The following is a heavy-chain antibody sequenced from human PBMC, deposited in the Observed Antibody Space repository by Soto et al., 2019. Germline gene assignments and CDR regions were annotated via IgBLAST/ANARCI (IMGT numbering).Heavy chain of an antibody. CDR3: ATESRDGFNSPFDS. CDR1: GGSISSGAYY. J-gene: IGHJ4*02. Sequence: QVQLQESGPGLVKPSQTLSLTCTVSGGSISSGAYYWGWIRQHPGKGLEWIGYIYYSGSTSYNPSLKSRVTISVDTTKNQFSLKLSSMTAADTAVYYCATESRDGFNSPFDSWGQGTLVTVSS. V-gene: IGHV4-31*03. D-gene: IGHD5-12*01. CDR2: IYYSGST.